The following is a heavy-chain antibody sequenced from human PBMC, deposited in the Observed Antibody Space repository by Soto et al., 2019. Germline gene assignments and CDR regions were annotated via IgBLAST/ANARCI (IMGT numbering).Heavy chain of an antibody. CDR2: IVVGSGNT. Sequence: ASVKVSCKASGFTFTSSAVQWVRQARGQRLEWLGWIVVGSGNTNYAQKFQERVTITRDMSTSTAYMELSSLRSEDTAVYYCAAIPIAAAGIMDVWGQGTTVTVSS. CDR3: AAIPIAAAGIMDV. CDR1: GFTFTSSA. V-gene: IGHV1-58*01. J-gene: IGHJ6*02. D-gene: IGHD6-13*01.